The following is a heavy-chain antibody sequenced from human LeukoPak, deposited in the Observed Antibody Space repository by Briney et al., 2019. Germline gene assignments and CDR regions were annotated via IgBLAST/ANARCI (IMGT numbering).Heavy chain of an antibody. CDR3: ARLSDDYVWGSYRFGWFDP. V-gene: IGHV4-31*03. Sequence: SQTLSLTCTVSGASISSGGYYWSWIRQHPGKRLEWIGYIYYSGSTYYNPSLKSRVAMSVDTSKNQFSLKLTSVTAADTAVYYCARLSDDYVWGSYRFGWFDPWGQGTLVTVSS. CDR2: IYYSGST. CDR1: GASISSGGYY. D-gene: IGHD3-16*02. J-gene: IGHJ5*02.